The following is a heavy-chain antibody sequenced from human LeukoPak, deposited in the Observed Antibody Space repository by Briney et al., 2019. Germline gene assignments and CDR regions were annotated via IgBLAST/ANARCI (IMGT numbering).Heavy chain of an antibody. V-gene: IGHV4-38-2*02. Sequence: SETLSLTCTVSGYSISSGYYWGWIRQPPGKGLEWIGSIYHSGSTYYNPSLKSRVTISVDTSKNQFSLKLSSVTAADTAVYYCAGVARPGYYFDYWGQGTLVTVSS. CDR3: AGVARPGYYFDY. D-gene: IGHD6-6*01. CDR2: IYHSGST. J-gene: IGHJ4*02. CDR1: GYSISSGYY.